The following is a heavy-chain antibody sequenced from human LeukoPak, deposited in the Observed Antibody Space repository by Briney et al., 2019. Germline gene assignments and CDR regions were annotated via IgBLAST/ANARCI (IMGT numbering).Heavy chain of an antibody. CDR3: AKEGYYDILTGYQAYYFDY. D-gene: IGHD3-9*01. CDR2: ISGSGGST. V-gene: IGHV3-23*01. CDR1: GFTFSSYA. Sequence: GGSLRLSCAASGFTFSSYAMSWVRQAPGKGLEWVSAISGSGGSTYYADSVKGRFTISRDNSKNTLYLQTNSLRAEDTAVYYCAKEGYYDILTGYQAYYFDYWGQGTLVTVSS. J-gene: IGHJ4*02.